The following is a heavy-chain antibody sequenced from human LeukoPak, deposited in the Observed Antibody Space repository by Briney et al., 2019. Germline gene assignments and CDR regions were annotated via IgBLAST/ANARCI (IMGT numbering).Heavy chain of an antibody. J-gene: IGHJ4*02. CDR3: ARDRITSGSYFFDF. CDR2: ISGRSSTI. D-gene: IGHD1-26*01. V-gene: IGHV3-48*01. Sequence: GGSLRLSCVASAFTFSDYIMNWVRQAPGKGLEWVSYISGRSSTIYYADSVKGRFTISRDKANNSLYLQMNSLGAEDTAVYYCARDRITSGSYFFDFWGQGTLVTVSS. CDR1: AFTFSDYI.